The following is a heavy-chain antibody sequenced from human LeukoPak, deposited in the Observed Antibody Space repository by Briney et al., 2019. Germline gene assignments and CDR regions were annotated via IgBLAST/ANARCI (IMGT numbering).Heavy chain of an antibody. Sequence: GASVKVSCTASGYTFPSYFMHWVRQAPGQGLEWMGIINPTGGSTTYAQEFQGRVTMTRDTSTSTVYMELSSLRSDDTAVYYCARTAARRFDYWGQGTLVTVSS. CDR2: INPTGGST. J-gene: IGHJ4*02. V-gene: IGHV1-46*01. CDR1: GYTFPSYF. D-gene: IGHD6-6*01. CDR3: ARTAARRFDY.